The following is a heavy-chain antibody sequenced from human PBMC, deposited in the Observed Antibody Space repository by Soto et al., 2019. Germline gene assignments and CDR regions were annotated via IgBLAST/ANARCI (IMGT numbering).Heavy chain of an antibody. CDR2: ISESGDNT. V-gene: IGHV3-23*01. Sequence: GGSLRLSCAASGFSFSSSAMSWVRQAPGKGLEWVSAISESGDNTFYADSVKGRFTISRENSNNALYLQMDTLRAEDTALYFCAKGGYTYGIDTWGQGTLVTVSS. D-gene: IGHD5-18*01. J-gene: IGHJ5*02. CDR1: GFSFSSSA. CDR3: AKGGYTYGIDT.